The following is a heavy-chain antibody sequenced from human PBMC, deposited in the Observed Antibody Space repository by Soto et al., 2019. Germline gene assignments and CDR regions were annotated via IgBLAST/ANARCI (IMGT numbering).Heavy chain of an antibody. D-gene: IGHD2-15*01. Sequence: EVQLVESGGGLIQPGGSLRLSCAASGFTVSSNYMSWVRQAPGKGLEWVSVIYSGGSTYYADFVKGRFTISRDNSKNTLYLQMNSLRAEDTAVYYCARDAYCSGGSCYPLDYYYGMDVWGQGTTVTVSS. CDR3: ARDAYCSGGSCYPLDYYYGMDV. CDR1: GFTVSSNY. V-gene: IGHV3-53*01. J-gene: IGHJ6*02. CDR2: IYSGGST.